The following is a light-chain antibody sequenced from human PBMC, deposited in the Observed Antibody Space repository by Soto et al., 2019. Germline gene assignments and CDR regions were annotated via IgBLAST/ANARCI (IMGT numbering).Light chain of an antibody. CDR1: SSNTGNNY. J-gene: IGLJ1*01. V-gene: IGLV1-51*02. CDR2: END. CDR3: ATWDSSLSAGL. Sequence: QSVSTQPPSVSAAPGQKVTISCSGSSSNTGNNYVSWYQQLPGTAPKLLIYENDKRPSGIPDRFSGSKSGTSATLGITGLQTGDEADYYCATWDSSLSAGLFGTGTKVTVL.